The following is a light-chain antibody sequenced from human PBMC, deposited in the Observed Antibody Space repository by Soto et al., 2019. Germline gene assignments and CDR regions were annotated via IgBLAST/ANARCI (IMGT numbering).Light chain of an antibody. V-gene: IGLV1-44*01. Sequence: QSALTQPPSASGTPGQRVTISCSGSSSNIGTYTVNWYRQFPGTAPKLLIYNNDQRPSGVPDRFSGFKYGTAASLAISGLQSEDEAEYYCAAWDDSLSGLYVFGTGTKVTVL. CDR1: SSNIGTYT. J-gene: IGLJ1*01. CDR2: NND. CDR3: AAWDDSLSGLYV.